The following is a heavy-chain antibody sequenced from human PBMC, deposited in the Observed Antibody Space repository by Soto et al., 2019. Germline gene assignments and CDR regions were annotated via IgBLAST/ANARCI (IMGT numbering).Heavy chain of an antibody. D-gene: IGHD1-1*01. CDR3: AKDRDNWNARDWFDP. CDR2: ISGSGGST. J-gene: IGHJ5*02. V-gene: IGHV3-23*01. CDR1: GFTFSSYA. Sequence: PGGSLRLSCAASGFTFSSYAMSWVRQAPGKGLEWVSAISGSGGSTYYADSVKGRFTISRDSSKNTLYLQMNSLRAEDTAVYYCAKDRDNWNARDWFDPWGQGTMVTGSS.